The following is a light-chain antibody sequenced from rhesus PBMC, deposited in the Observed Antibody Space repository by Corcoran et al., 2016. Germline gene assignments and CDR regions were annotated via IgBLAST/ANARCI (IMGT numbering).Light chain of an antibody. V-gene: IGKV2S3*01. CDR3: MQSTKEYS. CDR2: KVT. Sequence: DIVMTQTPLSLPVTPGEPASISCRSSQSLLHSNGNTYLHWYLQKPGQSPRLLIYKVTNRESGVPDRFSGSGSGTDFTLKISRVEPDDVGVYYCMQSTKEYSFGQGTKVEIK. CDR1: QSLLHSNGNTY. J-gene: IGKJ2*01.